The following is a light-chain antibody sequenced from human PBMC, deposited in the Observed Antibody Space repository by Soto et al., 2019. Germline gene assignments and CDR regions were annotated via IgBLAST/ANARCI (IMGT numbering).Light chain of an antibody. CDR3: QSYDISLSAYV. Sequence: QSVLTQPPSVSGAPGQRVTISCTGSTSSIGAGYDVHWYQQLPGTAPKLLIYDNINRPSGVPERFSASRSGASASLAITGLQAEDEADYYCQSYDISLSAYVFGAGTKVTVL. CDR2: DNI. CDR1: TSSIGAGYD. V-gene: IGLV1-40*01. J-gene: IGLJ1*01.